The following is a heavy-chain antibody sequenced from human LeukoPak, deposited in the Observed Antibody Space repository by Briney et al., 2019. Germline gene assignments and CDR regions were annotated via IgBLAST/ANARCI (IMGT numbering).Heavy chain of an antibody. D-gene: IGHD2-8*02. Sequence: GGSLRLSCAASGFTFSSFAMTWVRQAPGKGLEWVSGFDGNGPNTYHADSVKGRWTIPRDNSRNTLYLEMNSLRPEDTAIYYCAKPRTTGLGWAQFDYWGQGSLVTVSS. J-gene: IGHJ4*02. CDR2: FDGNGPNT. CDR1: GFTFSSFA. CDR3: AKPRTTGLGWAQFDY. V-gene: IGHV3-23*01.